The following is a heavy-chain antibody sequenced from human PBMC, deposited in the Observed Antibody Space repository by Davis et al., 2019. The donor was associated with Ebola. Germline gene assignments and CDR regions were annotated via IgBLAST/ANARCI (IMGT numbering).Heavy chain of an antibody. D-gene: IGHD6-6*01. CDR2: INHSGDT. CDR1: GVSFSDHY. V-gene: IGHV4-34*01. J-gene: IGHJ4*02. CDR3: ARDLAVRPEDY. Sequence: GSLRLSCAVSGVSFSDHYWSWIRQSPGKGLEWIGEINHSGDTDYNPSLKTRVTISVDPSRNQISLKLRSVTAADTAIYYCARDLAVRPEDYWGQGTLVTVSS.